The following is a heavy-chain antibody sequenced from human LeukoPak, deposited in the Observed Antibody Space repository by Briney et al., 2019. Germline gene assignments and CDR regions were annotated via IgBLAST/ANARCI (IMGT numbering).Heavy chain of an antibody. CDR3: ARILYDFWSGYGYYYGMDV. CDR1: GGSFSGYY. V-gene: IGHV4-34*01. Sequence: SETLSLTRAVYGGSFSGYYWSWIRQPPGKGLEWIGEINHSGSTNYNPSLKSRVTISVDTSKNQFSLKLSSVTAADTAVYYCARILYDFWSGYGYYYGMDVWGQGTTVTVSS. J-gene: IGHJ6*02. D-gene: IGHD3-3*01. CDR2: INHSGST.